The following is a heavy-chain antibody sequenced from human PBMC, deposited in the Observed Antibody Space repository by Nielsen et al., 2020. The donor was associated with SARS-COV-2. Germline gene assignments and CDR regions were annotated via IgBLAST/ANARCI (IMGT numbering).Heavy chain of an antibody. J-gene: IGHJ4*02. CDR3: ARGGLGRSPRLGFRDYYFDY. Sequence: SETLSLTCAISGDSVSSSSAAWNWIRQSPSRGLEWLGRTYYRSKWYNDYAVSVKSRITINPDTSKNQFSLHLNSVTPEDTAVYYCARGGLGRSPRLGFRDYYFDYWGQGTLVTVSS. D-gene: IGHD3-10*01. V-gene: IGHV6-1*01. CDR2: TYYRSKWYN. CDR1: GDSVSSSSAA.